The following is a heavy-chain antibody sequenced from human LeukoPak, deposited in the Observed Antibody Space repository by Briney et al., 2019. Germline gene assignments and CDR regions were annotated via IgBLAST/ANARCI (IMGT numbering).Heavy chain of an antibody. Sequence: SETLSLTCTVSGGSISSSTYYWGWIRQPPGKGLEWIGSFFYSGSTYYNPSLKSRLTMSVDTSNNQFSLKLMSVTAADTAVYYCASGTSTYYELYFWGKGTLVTVSS. V-gene: IGHV4-39*01. D-gene: IGHD3-3*01. CDR3: ASGTSTYYELYF. CDR1: GGSISSSTYY. CDR2: FFYSGST. J-gene: IGHJ4*02.